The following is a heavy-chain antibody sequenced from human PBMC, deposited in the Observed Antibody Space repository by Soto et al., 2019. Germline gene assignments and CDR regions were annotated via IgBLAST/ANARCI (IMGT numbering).Heavy chain of an antibody. CDR3: ARRYCTNGVCSAGFDY. V-gene: IGHV1-69*02. D-gene: IGHD2-8*01. CDR1: GGTFSSYT. J-gene: IGHJ4*02. Sequence: ASVKVSCKASGGTFSSYTISWVRQAPGQGLEWMGRIIPILGIANYAQKFQGRVTITADKSTSTAYMELSSLRSEDTAVYYCARRYCTNGVCSAGFDYWGQGTLVTVSS. CDR2: IIPILGIA.